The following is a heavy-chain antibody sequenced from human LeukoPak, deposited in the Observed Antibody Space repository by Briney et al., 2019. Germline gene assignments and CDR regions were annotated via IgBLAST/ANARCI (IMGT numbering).Heavy chain of an antibody. D-gene: IGHD3-22*01. CDR2: IKQVGSEE. V-gene: IGHV3-7*01. CDR3: ARDYGTSGYDLHDY. CDR1: LFTSSRYL. J-gene: IGHJ4*02. Sequence: GGSLRLSCAPSLFTSSRYLMSCVRAAPGEGRRWVANIKQVGSEEHYVDSVKGRFSISRDDAKNSLYLQMNSLRDEDTAVYYCARDYGTSGYDLHDYWGQGTLVTVSS.